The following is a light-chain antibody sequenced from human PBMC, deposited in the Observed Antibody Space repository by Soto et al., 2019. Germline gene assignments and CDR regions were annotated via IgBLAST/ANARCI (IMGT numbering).Light chain of an antibody. CDR1: SSDVGGYNY. CDR2: EVS. CDR3: SSYTNISTLV. J-gene: IGLJ1*01. V-gene: IGLV2-14*01. Sequence: QSVLTQPASVSGSPGQSITISCTGTSSDVGGYNYVSWYQQHPGKAPKLMIYEVSNRPSGVSNRFSGSKSGNTASLTISGLQAEDEAEYYCSSYTNISTLVFGTGTKLTVL.